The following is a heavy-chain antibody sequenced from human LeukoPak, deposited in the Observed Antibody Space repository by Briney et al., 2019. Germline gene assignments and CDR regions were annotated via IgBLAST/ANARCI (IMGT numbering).Heavy chain of an antibody. CDR3: ARDRGAVAATWFDY. D-gene: IGHD6-19*01. J-gene: IGHJ4*02. Sequence: GGSLRLSCAASGFTFSNYAMTWVRQAPGKGLEWVSVISGSGVNTDYADSVKGRFTISRDNSKNTLSLQMNSLRAEDTAVYYCARDRGAVAATWFDYWGQGTLVTVSS. CDR2: ISGSGVNT. CDR1: GFTFSNYA. V-gene: IGHV3-23*01.